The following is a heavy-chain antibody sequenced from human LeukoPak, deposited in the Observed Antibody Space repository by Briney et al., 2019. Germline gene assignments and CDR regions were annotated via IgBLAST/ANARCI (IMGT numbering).Heavy chain of an antibody. CDR2: IIPIFGTA. J-gene: IGHJ3*02. D-gene: IGHD3-3*01. CDR1: GGTFSSYA. CDR3: AREALTIFGVVYYAFDI. Sequence: ASVKVSCKASGGTFSSYAISWVRQAPGQGLEWMGGIIPIFGTANYAQKFQGRVTITADKSTSTAYMELSSLRSEDTAVYYCAREALTIFGVVYYAFDIWGQGTMVTVSS. V-gene: IGHV1-69*06.